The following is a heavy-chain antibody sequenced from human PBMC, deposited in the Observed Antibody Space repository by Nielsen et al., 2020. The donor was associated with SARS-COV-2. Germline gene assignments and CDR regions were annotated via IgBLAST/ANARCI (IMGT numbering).Heavy chain of an antibody. CDR3: ARLPAGTVSFDI. D-gene: IGHD2-2*01. CDR1: GGSINLYY. Sequence: SETLSLTCTVSGGSINLYYWSWIRQPPGKRLEWIAYSDHSWRINYNPSLKSRATISADTSKDQISLKLTSVTAADTAVYYCARLPAGTVSFDIWGQGTMVTVS. V-gene: IGHV4-59*08. J-gene: IGHJ3*02. CDR2: SDHSWRI.